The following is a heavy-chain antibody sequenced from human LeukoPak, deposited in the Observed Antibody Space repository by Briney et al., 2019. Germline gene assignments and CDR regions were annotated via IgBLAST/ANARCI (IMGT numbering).Heavy chain of an antibody. V-gene: IGHV4-34*01. CDR1: GGSFSGYY. D-gene: IGHD3-10*01. CDR2: INHSGST. CDR3: ARGILWFGSKYYFDY. J-gene: IGHJ4*02. Sequence: PSETLSLTCAVYGGSFSGYYWSWIRQPPGKGLEWIGEINHSGSTNYNPSLKSRVTISVDTSKDQFSLKLSSVTAADTAVYYCARGILWFGSKYYFDYWGQGTLVTVSS.